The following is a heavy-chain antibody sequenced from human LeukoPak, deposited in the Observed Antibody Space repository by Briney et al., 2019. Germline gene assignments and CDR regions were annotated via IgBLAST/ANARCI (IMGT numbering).Heavy chain of an antibody. D-gene: IGHD5-18*01. Sequence: GGSLRLSCAASGFTFSSYRMHWVRQAPGKGLEWVSSISSSSSYIYYAHSVKGRFTISRDNAKNSLYLQMNSLRAEYTAVYYCAKGGYSYGSAVDYWGQGTLVTVSS. J-gene: IGHJ4*02. CDR1: GFTFSSYR. CDR2: ISSSSSYI. V-gene: IGHV3-21*01. CDR3: AKGGYSYGSAVDY.